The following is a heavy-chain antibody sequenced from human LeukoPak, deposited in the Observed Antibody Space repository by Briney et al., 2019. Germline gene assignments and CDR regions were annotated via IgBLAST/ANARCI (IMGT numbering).Heavy chain of an antibody. V-gene: IGHV4-59*12. CDR2: IHYSGST. Sequence: PSETLSLTCAVSGGSISRYYWNWIRQPPGERLEWIGWIHYSGSTAYNPSLESRVTISVDTSKNQFSLKLSSVTAADTAVYYCARARTFYGEAFDIWGQGTMVTVSS. J-gene: IGHJ3*02. CDR1: GGSISRYY. D-gene: IGHD2/OR15-2a*01. CDR3: ARARTFYGEAFDI.